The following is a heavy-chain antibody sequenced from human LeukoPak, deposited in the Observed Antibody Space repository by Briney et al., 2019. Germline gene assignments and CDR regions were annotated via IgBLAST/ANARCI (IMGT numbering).Heavy chain of an antibody. CDR3: ARVQRGIAVALDY. D-gene: IGHD6-19*01. J-gene: IGHJ4*02. CDR1: GFTFSSHG. CDR2: ISTTGSSI. Sequence: GGTLRLSCAGSGFTFSSHGMNWVRQAPGKGLEWVSYISTTGSSIYYADSVKGRFTISRDNVKNLLYLQMNSLRAEDTAVYYCARVQRGIAVALDYWGQGTLVTVSS. V-gene: IGHV3-48*03.